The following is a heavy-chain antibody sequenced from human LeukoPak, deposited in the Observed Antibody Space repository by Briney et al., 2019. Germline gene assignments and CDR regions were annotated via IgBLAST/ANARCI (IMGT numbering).Heavy chain of an antibody. J-gene: IGHJ4*02. Sequence: ASVKVSCKASGYTFTSYYMHWVRQAPGQGLEWMGIINPSGGNTNYAQKFQERVTITRDMSTSTAYMELRSLGSEDTAVYYCAAGGSTSSWFPFDIWGQGTLVTVSS. V-gene: IGHV1-46*01. D-gene: IGHD6-13*01. CDR3: AAGGSTSSWFPFDI. CDR2: INPSGGNT. CDR1: GYTFTSYY.